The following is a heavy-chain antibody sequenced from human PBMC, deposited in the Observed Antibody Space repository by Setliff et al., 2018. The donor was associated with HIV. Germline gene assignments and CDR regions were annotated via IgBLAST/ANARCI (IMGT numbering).Heavy chain of an antibody. CDR2: INPNNGGA. Sequence: ASVKVSCKASGYTFTDYFIHWVRQAPGQGLEWMGRINPNNGGANYAQKFHARVTMTRDTSTSTAYMELTRLRSDDTAVYYCARGTRVGANDAFDIWGQGTMVTVSS. V-gene: IGHV1-2*06. J-gene: IGHJ3*02. CDR1: GYTFTDYF. D-gene: IGHD1-26*01. CDR3: ARGTRVGANDAFDI.